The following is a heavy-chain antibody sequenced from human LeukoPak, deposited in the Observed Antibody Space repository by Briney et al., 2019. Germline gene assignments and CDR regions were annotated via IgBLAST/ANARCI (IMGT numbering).Heavy chain of an antibody. V-gene: IGHV1-69*05. D-gene: IGHD6-13*01. Sequence: SSVKVSCKASGGTFSSYAISWVRQAPGQGLGWMGRIIPIFGTANYAQKFQGRVTITTDESTSTAYMELSSLRSEDTAVYYCARDSRSGYSSSWYPNYYYYYYMDVWGKGTTVTVSS. CDR3: ARDSRSGYSSSWYPNYYYYYYMDV. CDR1: GGTFSSYA. CDR2: IIPIFGTA. J-gene: IGHJ6*03.